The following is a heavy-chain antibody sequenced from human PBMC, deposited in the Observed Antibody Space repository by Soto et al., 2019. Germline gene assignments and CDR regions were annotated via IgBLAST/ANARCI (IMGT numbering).Heavy chain of an antibody. CDR1: GFTFSSST. Sequence: GGSLRLSCTGSGFTFSSSTMTWVRQGPGKGLEWVSSISSGSSYIYFADSLKGRFTIPRDNAKNSLYLQMNSLRAEDTAVYYCARDIGEMSAVWGQGTQVTVSS. CDR2: ISSGSSYI. D-gene: IGHD3-10*01. J-gene: IGHJ4*02. V-gene: IGHV3-21*06. CDR3: ARDIGEMSAV.